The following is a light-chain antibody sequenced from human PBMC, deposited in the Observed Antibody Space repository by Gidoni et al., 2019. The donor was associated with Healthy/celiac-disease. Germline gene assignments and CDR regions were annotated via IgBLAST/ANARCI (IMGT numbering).Light chain of an antibody. CDR1: QSLLYTNKYNY. CDR2: LGS. J-gene: IGKJ5*01. V-gene: IGKV2-28*01. CDR3: MQALQTPIT. Sequence: DIVMTPTPLSLPVTPGEPASLSCRSSQSLLYTNKYNYLDWYLQKPGQSPQLLISLGSTRASGVPDRFSGSGSGTDFTLQISRVEAEDVGVYYCMQALQTPITFGQGTRLEIK.